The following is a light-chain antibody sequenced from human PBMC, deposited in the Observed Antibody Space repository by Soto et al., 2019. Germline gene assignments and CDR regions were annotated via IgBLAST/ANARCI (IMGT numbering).Light chain of an antibody. CDR3: QQRSNWPEVT. CDR1: HTVLSN. CDR2: DAS. J-gene: IGKJ5*01. Sequence: EIVLTQSPATLSLSPGERATLSCRASHTVLSNLAWYQQKPGQPPRLLIYDASNRAAGIPARFSGSGSGTDFTLTISSLEPEDFAVYYCQQRSNWPEVTFGQGTRLDIK. V-gene: IGKV3-11*01.